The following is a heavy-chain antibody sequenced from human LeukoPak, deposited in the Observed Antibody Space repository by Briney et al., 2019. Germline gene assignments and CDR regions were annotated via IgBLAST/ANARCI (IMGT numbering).Heavy chain of an antibody. CDR3: ARVYYSNSYDYWYFDL. V-gene: IGHV4-59*13. CDR1: GGSISSYY. Sequence: PSETLSLTCTVSGGSISSYYWSWIRQPPGKGLEWIGYIYYSGSTNYNPSLRSRVTISVDTSKNQFSLKLTSVTAADTAVYYCARVYYSNSYDYWYFDLWGRGTLVTVSS. J-gene: IGHJ2*01. CDR2: IYYSGST. D-gene: IGHD6-13*01.